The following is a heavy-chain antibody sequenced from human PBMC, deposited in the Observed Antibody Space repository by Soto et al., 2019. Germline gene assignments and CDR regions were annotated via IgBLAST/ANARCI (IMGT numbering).Heavy chain of an antibody. Sequence: SETLSLTCPLSGCSLSSSSYYLGWVRQHPGKGLEWIGYIYYSGSTYYNPSLKSRVTISVDTSKNQFSLKLSSVTAADTAVYYCARVAPWVQYGMDVWGQGTTVTVSS. D-gene: IGHD3-16*01. CDR3: ARVAPWVQYGMDV. V-gene: IGHV4-31*03. J-gene: IGHJ6*02. CDR1: GCSLSSSSYY. CDR2: IYYSGST.